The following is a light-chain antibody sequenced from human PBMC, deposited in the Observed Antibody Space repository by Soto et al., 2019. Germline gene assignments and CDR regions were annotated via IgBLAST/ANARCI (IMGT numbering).Light chain of an antibody. J-gene: IGKJ4*01. V-gene: IGKV3-11*01. CDR1: QSINTP. CDR3: QQRIRWPLT. CDR2: EAS. Sequence: EIVLTQSPGSLSLSPGQGGTLXCRASQSINTPFVWCQHIPGQAPRLLIYEASKRVHGGPARRSGSGSATDFTRTISGLEPEDFAFYYGQQRIRWPLTFGGGTKVDIK.